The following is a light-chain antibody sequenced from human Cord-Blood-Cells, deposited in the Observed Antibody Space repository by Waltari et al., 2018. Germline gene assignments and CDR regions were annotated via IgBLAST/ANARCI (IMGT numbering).Light chain of an antibody. CDR1: SSDVGSYNL. CDR2: EGS. J-gene: IGLJ2*01. V-gene: IGLV2-23*01. CDR3: CSYAGSSTYVV. Sequence: QSALTQPASVSGSPGQSITISCTGTSSDVGSYNLVSWYQQHPGKAPKLMIYEGSKRPSGFSNGFSGSKSGNTASLTISGLQAEDEADYYCCSYAGSSTYVVFGGGTKLTVL.